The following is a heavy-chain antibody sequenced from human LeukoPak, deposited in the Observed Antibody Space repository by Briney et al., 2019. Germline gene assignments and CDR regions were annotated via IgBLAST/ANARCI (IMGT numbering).Heavy chain of an antibody. CDR3: ARGWDTGYGYYGMDV. V-gene: IGHV4-59*01. CDR2: IYDSGTT. CDR1: GGSISGYY. Sequence: SETLSLTCTVSGGSISGYYLSWIRQSPEKGLVWIGYIYDSGTTNYNPSLKSRVLMSVDTSKTQVSLKVKSVTAADTAVYYCARGWDTGYGYYGMDVWGQGTTVTVSS. J-gene: IGHJ6*02. D-gene: IGHD5-18*01.